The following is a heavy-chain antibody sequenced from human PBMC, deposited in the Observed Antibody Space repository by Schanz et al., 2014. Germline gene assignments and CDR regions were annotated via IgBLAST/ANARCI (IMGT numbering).Heavy chain of an antibody. CDR2: LSEGGGGT. Sequence: EMQLLESGGGLAQPGGSLRLSCAASGFTLSNYAMSWVRQAPGKGLEWVSALSEGGGGTHYADSVRGRFTISSDSSKNTLYLQMSSLRADDTAVYYCAKAADWPVTRFDPWGHGTLXTVSS. V-gene: IGHV3-23*01. D-gene: IGHD3-9*01. CDR1: GFTLSNYA. J-gene: IGHJ5*02. CDR3: AKAADWPVTRFDP.